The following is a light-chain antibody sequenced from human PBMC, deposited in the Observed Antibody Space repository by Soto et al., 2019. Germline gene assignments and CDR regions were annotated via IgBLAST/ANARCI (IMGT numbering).Light chain of an antibody. J-gene: IGKJ5*01. CDR2: GAS. V-gene: IGKV3D-20*02. CDR1: QSVSSSY. CDR3: QQRSNWPPT. Sequence: VLTQSAGPLSWSPGDRATLSCRASQSVSSSYLAWYQQKPGQAPRLLIYGASSRATGIPDRFSGSGSGTDSNLTISRLETEDFAVYYCQQRSNWPPTFGQGTRLEIK.